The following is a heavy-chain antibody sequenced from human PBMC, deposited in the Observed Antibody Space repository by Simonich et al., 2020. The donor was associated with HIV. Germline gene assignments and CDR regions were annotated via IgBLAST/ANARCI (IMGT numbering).Heavy chain of an antibody. Sequence: QVQLVQSGAEVKKPGASVKVSCTASGYTFTGSYMHWVRQAPGQGLEWMGRIDPKSGGTNFAKKFRGRVTMTRDTSISTAYMELSRLRSDDTAMYYCASPYSGYDLGYWGQGTLVTVSS. CDR1: GYTFTGSY. V-gene: IGHV1-2*06. CDR2: IDPKSGGT. J-gene: IGHJ4*02. CDR3: ASPYSGYDLGY. D-gene: IGHD5-12*01.